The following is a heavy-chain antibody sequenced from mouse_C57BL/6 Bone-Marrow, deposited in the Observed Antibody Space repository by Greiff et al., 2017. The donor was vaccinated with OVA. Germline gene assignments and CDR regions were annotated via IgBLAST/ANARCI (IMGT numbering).Heavy chain of an antibody. CDR1: GYTFTDYY. CDR3: APIYYGNYAFAY. Sequence: VQLQQSGPELVKPGASVKISCKASGYTFTDYYMNWVKQSHGKSLEWIGDINPNNGGTSYNQKFKGKATLTVDKSSSTAYMELRSLTSEDSAVYYCAPIYYGNYAFAYWGQGTLVTVSA. V-gene: IGHV1-26*01. CDR2: INPNNGGT. D-gene: IGHD2-1*01. J-gene: IGHJ3*01.